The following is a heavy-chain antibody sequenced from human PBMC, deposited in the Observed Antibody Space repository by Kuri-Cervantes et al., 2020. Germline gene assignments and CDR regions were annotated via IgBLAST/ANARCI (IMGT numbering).Heavy chain of an antibody. CDR2: NYYSGST. D-gene: IGHD3-16*01. CDR1: TFSSYW. J-gene: IGHJ5*02. Sequence: TFSSYWMSWVRQPPGKGLEWIGSNYYSGSTYYNPSLKSRVTISVDTSRNQFSLKLSSVTAADTAVYYCARIRNWFDPWGQGTLVTVSS. CDR3: ARIRNWFDP. V-gene: IGHV4-39*01.